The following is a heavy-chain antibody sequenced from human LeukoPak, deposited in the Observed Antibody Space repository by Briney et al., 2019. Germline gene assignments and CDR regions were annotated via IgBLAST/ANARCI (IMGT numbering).Heavy chain of an antibody. CDR1: GGTFSSYA. Sequence: EASVKVSCKASGGTFSSYAISWVRQAPGQGLEWMGGIIPIFGTANYAQKFQGRVTITTDESMSTAYMELSSLRSEDTAVYYCANQEGISRAFDIWGQGTMVTVSS. V-gene: IGHV1-69*05. CDR3: ANQEGISRAFDI. CDR2: IIPIFGTA. J-gene: IGHJ3*02.